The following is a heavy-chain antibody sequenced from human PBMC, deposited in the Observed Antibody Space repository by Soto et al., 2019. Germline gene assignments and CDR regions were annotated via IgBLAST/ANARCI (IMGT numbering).Heavy chain of an antibody. Sequence: ASVKLSCKASGYTFTGYHIHWVRQAPGQGLEWMGWINPNSGGTNYAQKFQGWVTMTRDTSISTAYMELSRLRSDDTAVYYCARGREGYDFWSGYYGYYYGMDVWGQGTTVTVSS. J-gene: IGHJ6*02. CDR3: ARGREGYDFWSGYYGYYYGMDV. D-gene: IGHD3-3*01. CDR2: INPNSGGT. V-gene: IGHV1-2*04. CDR1: GYTFTGYH.